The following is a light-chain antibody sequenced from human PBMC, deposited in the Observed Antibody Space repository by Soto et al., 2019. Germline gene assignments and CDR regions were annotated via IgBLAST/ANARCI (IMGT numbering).Light chain of an antibody. CDR2: DAS. V-gene: IGKV3-20*01. J-gene: IGKJ1*01. CDR3: QQYGSSRT. CDR1: QSVSNS. Sequence: EIVLTQSPATLSLSPGERATLSCRASQSVSNSIAWYQHKPGQAPRLLIYDASTRATDIPARFSGSGSGTDFTLTISRLEPEDFAVYYCQQYGSSRTFGQGTKVDNK.